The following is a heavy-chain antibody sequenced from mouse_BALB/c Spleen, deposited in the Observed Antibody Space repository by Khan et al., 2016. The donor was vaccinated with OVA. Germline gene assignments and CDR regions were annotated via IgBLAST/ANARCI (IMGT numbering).Heavy chain of an antibody. J-gene: IGHJ3*01. CDR3: ARSGYGSFAY. CDR2: IFPNNGGT. V-gene: IGHV1S29*02. D-gene: IGHD1-2*01. CDR1: GYTFTDFN. Sequence: VQLQQSGPELVKPGASVRISCKTSGYTFTDFNLDWVKQSHGKSLEWIGYIFPNNGGTGYNQKFKTKATLTVDSSSSTAYMELRSLTSEDSAVYYCARSGYGSFAYWGKGTLVTVS.